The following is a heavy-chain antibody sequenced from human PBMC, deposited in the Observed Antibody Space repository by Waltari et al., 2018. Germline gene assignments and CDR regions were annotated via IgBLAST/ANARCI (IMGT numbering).Heavy chain of an antibody. Sequence: EVQLVQSGAEVKKPGATVKISCKASGYTFPDYYMHWVQQAPGKGLEWMGRVDPEDGETIYAEKFQGRVTITADTSTDTAYMELSSLRSEDTAVYYCATVRAHGSSTSFDYWGQGTLVTVSS. CDR1: GYTFPDYY. CDR2: VDPEDGET. J-gene: IGHJ4*02. D-gene: IGHD1-26*01. CDR3: ATVRAHGSSTSFDY. V-gene: IGHV1-69-2*01.